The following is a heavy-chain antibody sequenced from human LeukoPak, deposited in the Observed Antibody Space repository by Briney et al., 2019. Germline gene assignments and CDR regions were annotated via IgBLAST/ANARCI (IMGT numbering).Heavy chain of an antibody. CDR1: GGPISSYY. CDR2: FHYSGST. J-gene: IGHJ6*03. D-gene: IGHD6-6*01. Sequence: SETLSLTCTVSGGPISSYYWSWIRQPPGKGLEWLGYFHYSGSTNYNPYLKSRVTISVDTSKHQFSLKLSSVTAADTAVYYCARTAARYYMDVWGKGTTVTVSS. CDR3: ARTAARYYMDV. V-gene: IGHV4-59*01.